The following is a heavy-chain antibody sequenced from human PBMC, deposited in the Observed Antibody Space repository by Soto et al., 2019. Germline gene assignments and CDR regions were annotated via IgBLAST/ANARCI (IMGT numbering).Heavy chain of an antibody. V-gene: IGHV4-34*01. CDR1: GGSFSGYY. CDR3: ARVAIVLRYWKAFDI. D-gene: IGHD3-9*01. CDR2: INHSGST. J-gene: IGHJ3*02. Sequence: QVQLQQWGAGLLKPSETLSLTCAVYGGSFSGYYWSWIRQPPGKGLEWIGEINHSGSTNYNPSLKSRVTISVDTSKNQFSLKLSSVTAADTAVYYCARVAIVLRYWKAFDIWGQGTMVTVSS.